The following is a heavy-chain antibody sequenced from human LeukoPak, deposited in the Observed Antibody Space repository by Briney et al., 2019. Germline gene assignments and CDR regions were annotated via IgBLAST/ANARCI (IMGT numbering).Heavy chain of an antibody. V-gene: IGHV4-39*01. D-gene: IGHD3-10*01. CDR1: GASISSSIYY. J-gene: IGHJ4*02. Sequence: SETLSLTCTVSGASISSSIYYWGWIRQPPGKGLEWIGSIYYSGSTYYNPSLKTRDTISVDTSKNQFSLKLTSVPAADTALYYCARHYYGSGRRDYWGQGTLVTVSS. CDR2: IYYSGST. CDR3: ARHYYGSGRRDY.